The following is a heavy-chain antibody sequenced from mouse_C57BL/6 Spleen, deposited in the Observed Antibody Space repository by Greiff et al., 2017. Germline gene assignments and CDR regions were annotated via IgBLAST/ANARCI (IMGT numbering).Heavy chain of an antibody. J-gene: IGHJ2*01. Sequence: VQLQQSGAELVKPGASGKISCKASGYAFSSYWMNWVKQRPGKGLEWIGQIYPGDGDTNYNGKFKGKATLTADKSSSTAYMQLSSLTSEDSAVYFCARRGYGSSYDFDYWGQGTTLTVSS. V-gene: IGHV1-80*01. CDR1: GYAFSSYW. D-gene: IGHD1-1*01. CDR3: ARRGYGSSYDFDY. CDR2: IYPGDGDT.